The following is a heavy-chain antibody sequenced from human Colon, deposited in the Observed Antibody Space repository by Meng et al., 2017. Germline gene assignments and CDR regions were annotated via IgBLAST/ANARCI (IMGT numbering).Heavy chain of an antibody. Sequence: GESLKISCAASGFTVSSYYLSWVRQAPGKGLEWVYIIYSDASAYHADSVKGRFTISRDNSKNTLYLQMNNLRAEDTGVYYCARNSGSYPYYFDYWGQGSLVTVSS. CDR3: ARNSGSYPYYFDY. D-gene: IGHD1-26*01. CDR1: GFTVSSYY. V-gene: IGHV3-53*01. CDR2: IYSDASA. J-gene: IGHJ4*02.